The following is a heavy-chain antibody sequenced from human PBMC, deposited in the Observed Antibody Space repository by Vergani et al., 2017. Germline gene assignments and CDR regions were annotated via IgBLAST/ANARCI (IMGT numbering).Heavy chain of an antibody. J-gene: IGHJ6*03. CDR2: IIPIFGTA. CDR1: GGTFSSYA. CDR3: ARAGVVYQPLLYAGSLANYYYYYMDV. V-gene: IGHV1-69*01. Sequence: QVQLVQSGAEVKKPGSSVKVSCKASGGTFSSYAISWVRQAPGQGLEWMGGIIPIFGTANYAQKFQGRVTITADESTSTAYMALSSLRSEDTAVYYCARAGVVYQPLLYAGSLANYYYYYMDVWGKGTTVTVSS. D-gene: IGHD2-2*02.